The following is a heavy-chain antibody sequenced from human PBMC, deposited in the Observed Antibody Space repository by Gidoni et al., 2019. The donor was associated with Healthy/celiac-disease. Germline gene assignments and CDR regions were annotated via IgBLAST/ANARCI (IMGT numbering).Heavy chain of an antibody. CDR2: ISYDGSNK. D-gene: IGHD2-15*01. CDR3: AKDRAPGYCSGGSCYNSADY. Sequence: VISYDGSNKYYADSVKGRFTISRDNSKNTLYLQMNSLRAEDTAVYYCAKDRAPGYCSGGSCYNSADYWGQGTLVTVSS. J-gene: IGHJ4*02. V-gene: IGHV3-30*18.